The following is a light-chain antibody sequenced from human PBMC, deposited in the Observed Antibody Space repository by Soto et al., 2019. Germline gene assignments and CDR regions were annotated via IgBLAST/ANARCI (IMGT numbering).Light chain of an antibody. J-gene: IGLJ1*01. CDR1: SSDIGYYNY. CDR2: QVT. Sequence: QSVLTQPASVSGSPGQSITISCTGTSSDIGYYNYVSWFQQHPGKAPKLIISQVTNRPSGISTRFSGSKSGNTASLTISGLQAEEEALYYCYSKNIGSSYVFGTGTKVTVL. CDR3: YSKNIGSSYV. V-gene: IGLV2-14*01.